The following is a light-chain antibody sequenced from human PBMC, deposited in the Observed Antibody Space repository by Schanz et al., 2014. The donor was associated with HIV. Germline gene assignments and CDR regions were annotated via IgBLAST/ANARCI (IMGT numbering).Light chain of an antibody. CDR3: SSYAGSNNLEVV. Sequence: QSVLTQPPSASGSPGQSVTISCTGTSSDVGGYNYVSWYQQHPGKAPKLMIYEVSERPSGVPDRFSGSKSGNTASLTVSGLQAEDEADYYCSSYAGSNNLEVVFGGGTKLTVL. CDR2: EVS. J-gene: IGLJ2*01. V-gene: IGLV2-8*01. CDR1: SSDVGGYNY.